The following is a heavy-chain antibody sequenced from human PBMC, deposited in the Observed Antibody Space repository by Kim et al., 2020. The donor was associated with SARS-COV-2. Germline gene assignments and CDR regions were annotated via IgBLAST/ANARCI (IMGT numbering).Heavy chain of an antibody. V-gene: IGHV4-59*01. Sequence: NPSLKSRVTISVDTSKNQFSLKLSSVTAADTAVYYCARDSSVAVAGAFDYWGQGTLVTVSS. D-gene: IGHD6-19*01. CDR3: ARDSSVAVAGAFDY. J-gene: IGHJ4*02.